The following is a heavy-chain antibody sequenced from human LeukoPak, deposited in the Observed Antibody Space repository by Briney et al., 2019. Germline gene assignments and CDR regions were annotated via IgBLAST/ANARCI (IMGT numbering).Heavy chain of an antibody. V-gene: IGHV4-39*07. D-gene: IGHD4-17*01. CDR1: GGSISSSSYY. CDR3: ARDLTTVRHFDY. J-gene: IGHJ4*02. Sequence: PSETLSLTCTVSGGSISSSSYYWGWIRQPPGKGLEWIGSIYYSGSTYYNPSLKSRVTISVDTSKNQFSLKLSSVTAADTAVYYCARDLTTVRHFDYWGQGTLVTVSS. CDR2: IYYSGST.